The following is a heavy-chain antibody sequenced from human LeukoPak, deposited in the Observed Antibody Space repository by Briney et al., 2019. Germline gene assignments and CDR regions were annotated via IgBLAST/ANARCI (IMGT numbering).Heavy chain of an antibody. D-gene: IGHD6-13*01. V-gene: IGHV6-1*01. CDR3: ARVYYSNSYDYWYFDL. J-gene: IGHJ2*01. Sequence: SQTLSLTCAISGDSVSSNSAAWNWIRQSPSRGLEWLGRTYYRSKWYNDYAGSVKSRITINPDTSKNQFSLKLSSVTAADTAVYYCARVYYSNSYDYWYFDLWGRGTLVTVSS. CDR1: GDSVSSNSAA. CDR2: TYYRSKWYN.